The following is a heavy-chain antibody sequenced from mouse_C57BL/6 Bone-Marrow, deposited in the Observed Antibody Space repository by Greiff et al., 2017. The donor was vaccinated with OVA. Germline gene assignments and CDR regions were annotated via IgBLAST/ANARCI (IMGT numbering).Heavy chain of an antibody. V-gene: IGHV5-6*01. J-gene: IGHJ2*01. Sequence: EVKLQESGGDLVKPGGSLKLSCAASGFTFSSYGMSWVRQTPDKRLEWVATISSGGSYTYYPDSVKGRFTISRDNAKNTLYLQMSSLKSEDTAMYYCARQFITTVVDFDYWGQGTTLTVSS. D-gene: IGHD1-1*01. CDR2: ISSGGSYT. CDR3: ARQFITTVVDFDY. CDR1: GFTFSSYG.